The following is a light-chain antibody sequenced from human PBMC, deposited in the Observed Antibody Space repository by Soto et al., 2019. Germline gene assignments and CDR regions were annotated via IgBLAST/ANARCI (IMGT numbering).Light chain of an antibody. J-gene: IGLJ3*02. CDR3: QVWDSSSDHRV. CDR1: NIGSKS. Sequence: SYELTQPPSVSVAPGQTATITCGGNNIGSKSVHWYQQRPGQAPVLVVHDDSDRPSGIPERFSGSNSGNTATLTISRVEAEDEADYYCQVWDSSSDHRVFGGGTKVTVL. V-gene: IGLV3-21*02. CDR2: DDS.